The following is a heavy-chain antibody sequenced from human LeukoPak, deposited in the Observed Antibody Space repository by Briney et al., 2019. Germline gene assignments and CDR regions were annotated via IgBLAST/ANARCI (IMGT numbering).Heavy chain of an antibody. D-gene: IGHD3-22*01. CDR3: AREYDSSGYYLGY. Sequence: VASVKVSCKASGGTFSSYTISWVRQAPGQGLEWMGRIIPILGIANYAQKFQGRVTITADKSTSTAYMELSSLRSEDTALYYCAREYDSSGYYLGYWGQGTLVTVSS. J-gene: IGHJ4*02. CDR2: IIPILGIA. V-gene: IGHV1-69*04. CDR1: GGTFSSYT.